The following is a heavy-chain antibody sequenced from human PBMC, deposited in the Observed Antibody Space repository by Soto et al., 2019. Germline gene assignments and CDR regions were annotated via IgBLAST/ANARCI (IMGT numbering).Heavy chain of an antibody. CDR2: ISGSGGST. Sequence: LRLSCAASGFTFSSYAMSWVRQAPGKGLEWVSAISGSGGSTYYADSVKGRFTISRDNSKNTLYLQMNSLRAEDTAVYYCAKGFVVVVVAATRLFDCWGQGTLVTVSS. CDR1: GFTFSSYA. V-gene: IGHV3-23*01. J-gene: IGHJ4*02. CDR3: AKGFVVVVVAATRLFDC. D-gene: IGHD2-15*01.